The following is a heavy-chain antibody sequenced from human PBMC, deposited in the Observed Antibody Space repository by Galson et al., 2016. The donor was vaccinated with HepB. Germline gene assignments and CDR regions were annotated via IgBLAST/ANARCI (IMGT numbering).Heavy chain of an antibody. CDR3: AREDDFWCGSFDY. J-gene: IGHJ4*02. D-gene: IGHD3-3*01. Sequence: SLRLSCAASGFTFSNYPMNWVRQAPGKGLEWVSYISSSSSTIYYADSVKGRCTISRDNAKNSLYLQVNSLRDEDTAVYYCAREDDFWCGSFDYWGQGTVVAVSS. CDR1: GFTFSNYP. V-gene: IGHV3-48*02. CDR2: ISSSSSTI.